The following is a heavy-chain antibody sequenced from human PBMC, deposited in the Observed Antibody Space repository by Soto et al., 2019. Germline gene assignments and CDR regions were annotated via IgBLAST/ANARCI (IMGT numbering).Heavy chain of an antibody. Sequence: ASVKVSCKASGYTFTGYYMHWVRQAPGQGLEWMGWINPNSGGTNYAQEIQGRVTMTRDTSNSTAYMELSRQRSDDTAVYYCARGNHRRGRPAFGVVGWGRDYFDYWGQGTLVTVSS. CDR1: GYTFTGYY. J-gene: IGHJ4*02. CDR3: ARGNHRRGRPAFGVVGWGRDYFDY. D-gene: IGHD3-3*01. CDR2: INPNSGGT. V-gene: IGHV1-2*02.